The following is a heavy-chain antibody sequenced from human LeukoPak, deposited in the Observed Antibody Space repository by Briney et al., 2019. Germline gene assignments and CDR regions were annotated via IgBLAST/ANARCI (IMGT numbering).Heavy chain of an antibody. CDR1: GYTFTGYY. CDR3: AREAIVVVVAATPDYYGMDV. J-gene: IGHJ6*02. Sequence: GASVKVSCTASGYTFTGYYMHWVRQAPGQGLEWMGWINPNSGGTNYAQKFQGRVTMTRDTSISTAYMGLSRLRSDDTAVYYCAREAIVVVVAATPDYYGMDVWGQGTTVTVSS. CDR2: INPNSGGT. V-gene: IGHV1-2*02. D-gene: IGHD2-15*01.